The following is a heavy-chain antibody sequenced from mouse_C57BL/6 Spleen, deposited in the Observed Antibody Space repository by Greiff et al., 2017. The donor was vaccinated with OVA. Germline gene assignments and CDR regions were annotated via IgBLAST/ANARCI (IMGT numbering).Heavy chain of an antibody. CDR1: GFTFSNYW. CDR2: IRLKSDNYAT. CDR3: TTGDYGAWFAY. Sequence: EVNLVESGGGLVQPGGSMKLSCVASGFTFSNYWMNWVRQSPEKGLEWVAQIRLKSDNYATHYAESVKGRFTISRDDSKSSVYLQMNNLRAEDTGIYYCTTGDYGAWFAYWGQGTLVTVSA. D-gene: IGHD1-1*01. V-gene: IGHV6-3*01. J-gene: IGHJ3*01.